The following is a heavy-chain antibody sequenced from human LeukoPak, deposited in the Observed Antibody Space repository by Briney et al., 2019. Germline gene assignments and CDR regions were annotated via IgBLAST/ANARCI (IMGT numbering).Heavy chain of an antibody. Sequence: GSLILPCAASGFTFSRTEMSWVRQAPGKGLEWVSVISDSGGYTYYAGSARGRFTISRDNSKNTLSLQMNSLRAEDTAVYYCAKDFLYTYYFDYWGQGTLVSVSS. CDR2: ISDSGGYT. J-gene: IGHJ4*02. CDR3: AKDFLYTYYFDY. CDR1: GFTFSRTE. V-gene: IGHV3-23*01. D-gene: IGHD3-3*01.